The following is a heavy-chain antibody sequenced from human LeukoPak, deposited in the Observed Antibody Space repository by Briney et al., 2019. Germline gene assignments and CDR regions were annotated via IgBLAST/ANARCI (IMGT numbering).Heavy chain of an antibody. CDR1: GFTFSSYG. D-gene: IGHD2-15*01. V-gene: IGHV3-7*05. CDR3: ATGGSCFDY. Sequence: GGSLRLSCAASGFTFSSYGMHWVRQAPGKGLEWVANIKQDGSENYYVDSVKGRFTISRDNGKNSLYLQMNSLRAEDTAVYYCATGGSCFDYWGQGTLVTVSS. J-gene: IGHJ4*02. CDR2: IKQDGSEN.